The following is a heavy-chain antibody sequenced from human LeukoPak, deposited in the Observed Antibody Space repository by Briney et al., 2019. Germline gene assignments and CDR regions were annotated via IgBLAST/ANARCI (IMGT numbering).Heavy chain of an antibody. V-gene: IGHV3-74*01. J-gene: IGHJ5*02. CDR2: IKSDGSST. CDR3: AKSDWFDP. Sequence: RPGGSLRLSCAASGFTFSIYSMHWVRQAPGKGLVWVSRIKSDGSSTSYADSVKGRFTISRDNAKNTLYLQMDSLRVEDTAVYYCAKSDWFDPWGQGTLVTVSS. CDR1: GFTFSIYS.